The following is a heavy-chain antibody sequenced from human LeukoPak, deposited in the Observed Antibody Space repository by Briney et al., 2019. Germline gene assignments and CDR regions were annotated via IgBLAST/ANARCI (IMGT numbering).Heavy chain of an antibody. Sequence: PGGSRRLSCAASGFTVSTTYMSWVRQAPGKGLEWVSFMYGTGNVYYADSVKGRFTISRDNSNNKFYLQMNSLEAADTAVYYCARGVLGVNPLDYWGQGTLVTVSS. J-gene: IGHJ4*02. V-gene: IGHV3-53*01. CDR3: ARGVLGVNPLDY. D-gene: IGHD3-10*01. CDR2: MYGTGNV. CDR1: GFTVSTTY.